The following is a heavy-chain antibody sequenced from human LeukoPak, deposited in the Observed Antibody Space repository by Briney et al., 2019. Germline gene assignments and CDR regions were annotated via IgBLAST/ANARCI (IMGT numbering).Heavy chain of an antibody. D-gene: IGHD3-16*01. CDR2: INHNGNVN. CDR1: GFTLSTCG. Sequence: PGRSLRLSCAASGFTLSTCGMNWARQAPGKGLEWVASINHNGNVNYYVDSVKGRFTISRDNAKNSLYLQMSNLRAEDTAVYFCARGGGLDVWGQGATVTVSS. CDR3: ARGGGLDV. J-gene: IGHJ6*02. V-gene: IGHV3-7*03.